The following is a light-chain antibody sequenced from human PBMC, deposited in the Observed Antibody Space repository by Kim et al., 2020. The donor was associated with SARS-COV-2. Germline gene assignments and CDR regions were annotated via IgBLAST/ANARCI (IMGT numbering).Light chain of an antibody. CDR3: QQRSNWPPIT. J-gene: IGKJ5*01. V-gene: IGKV3-11*01. CDR1: QTIGSS. Sequence: EIELTQSPDTLYVSPGESATLSCRASQTIGSSLDWLQQKPGQAPRLLIYDASKRVSGIPVRFSGRGSGTQFTLTINKVEAEDFAIYFCQQRSNWPPITFGQGTRLEIK. CDR2: DAS.